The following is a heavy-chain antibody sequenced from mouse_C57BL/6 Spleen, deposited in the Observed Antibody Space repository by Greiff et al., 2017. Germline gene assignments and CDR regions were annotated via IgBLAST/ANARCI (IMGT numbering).Heavy chain of an antibody. Sequence: SGAELVRPGASVTLSCKASGYTFTDYEMHWVKQTPVHGLEWIGAIDPETGGTAYNQKFKGKAILTADKSSSTAYMELRSLTSEDSAVYYCTTVFAMDYWGQGTSVTVSS. J-gene: IGHJ4*01. CDR2: IDPETGGT. V-gene: IGHV1-15*01. CDR1: GYTFTDYE. CDR3: TTVFAMDY.